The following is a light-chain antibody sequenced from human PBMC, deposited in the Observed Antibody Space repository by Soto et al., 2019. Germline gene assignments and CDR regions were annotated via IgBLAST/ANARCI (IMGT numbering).Light chain of an antibody. Sequence: EIVMTQSPATLSVSPGERATLSCRASQSVSSNLAWYQQKPGQAPRLLIYGASTRATGIPARFSGSGSGTEFTLTISSLQSEDFAVYYCQQYNNWSTTFGQGTNVEIK. CDR3: QQYNNWSTT. CDR2: GAS. CDR1: QSVSSN. V-gene: IGKV3-15*01. J-gene: IGKJ1*01.